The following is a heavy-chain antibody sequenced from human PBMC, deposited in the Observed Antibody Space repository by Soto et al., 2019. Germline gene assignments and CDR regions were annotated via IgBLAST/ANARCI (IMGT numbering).Heavy chain of an antibody. CDR3: ARHLHSDSVHITPVSPDY. CDR2: IYPDESNT. D-gene: IGHD4-4*01. V-gene: IGHV5-51*01. Sequence: GESLKISCKTSGYSFRSYWIGWVRQMPGKGLEWMGIIYPDESNTRYNPSFQGQVTISTDKSISTAFMQWSSLKAADSAMYYCARHLHSDSVHITPVSPDYWGQGTLVTVSS. CDR1: GYSFRSYW. J-gene: IGHJ4*02.